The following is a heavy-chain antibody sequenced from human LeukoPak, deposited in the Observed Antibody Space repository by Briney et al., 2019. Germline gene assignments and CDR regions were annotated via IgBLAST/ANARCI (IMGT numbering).Heavy chain of an antibody. CDR3: AVYSSSSPWLMDV. J-gene: IGHJ6*02. V-gene: IGHV1-8*01. CDR1: GYTSTSYD. D-gene: IGHD6-6*01. CDR2: MNPNSGNT. Sequence: GASVKVSCKASGYTSTSYDTNWVRQATGQGLEWMGWMNPNSGNTGYAQKFQGRVTMTRNTSISTAYMELSSLRSEDTAVYYCAVYSSSSPWLMDVWGQGTTVTVSS.